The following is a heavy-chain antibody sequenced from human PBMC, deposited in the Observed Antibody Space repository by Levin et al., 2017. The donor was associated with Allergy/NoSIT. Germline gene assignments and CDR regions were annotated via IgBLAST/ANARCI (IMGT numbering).Heavy chain of an antibody. V-gene: IGHV3-21*01. CDR1: GFTFSSYS. Sequence: GESLKISCAASGFTFSSYSMNWVRQAPGKGLEWVSSISSSSSYIYYADSVKGRFTISRDNAKNSLYLQMNSLRAEDTAVYYCARSGTVTNWGQGTLVTVSS. D-gene: IGHD4-17*01. J-gene: IGHJ4*02. CDR3: ARSGTVTN. CDR2: ISSSSSYI.